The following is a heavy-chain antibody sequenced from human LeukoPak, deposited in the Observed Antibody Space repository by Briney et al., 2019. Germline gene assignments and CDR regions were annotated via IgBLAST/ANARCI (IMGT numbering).Heavy chain of an antibody. D-gene: IGHD3-10*01. V-gene: IGHV3-53*01. CDR2: IYSGGST. CDR1: GFTFSSYA. J-gene: IGHJ4*02. Sequence: TGGSLRLSCAASGFTFSSYAMSWVRQAPGKGLEWVSVIYSGGSTYYADSVKGRFTISRDNSKNTLFLQMNSLRAEDTALYYCARDTMIRGIIRWGQGTLVTVSS. CDR3: ARDTMIRGIIR.